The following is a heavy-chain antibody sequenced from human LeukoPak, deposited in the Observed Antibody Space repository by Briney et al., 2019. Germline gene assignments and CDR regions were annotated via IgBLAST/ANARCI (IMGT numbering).Heavy chain of an antibody. D-gene: IGHD6-19*01. V-gene: IGHV1-18*01. CDR1: GFSFNKYG. CDR2: ISAYDGRT. CDR3: ARDPSNTFGRYIYFHY. J-gene: IGHJ4*02. Sequence: GASVKVSCKASGFSFNKYGFSWVRQAPGQGPEWMGWISAYDGRTNYAQNLQGRVTLTTDTPTTTAYMELRSLTSDDTAVYYCARDPSNTFGRYIYFHYWGQGTLVTVSS.